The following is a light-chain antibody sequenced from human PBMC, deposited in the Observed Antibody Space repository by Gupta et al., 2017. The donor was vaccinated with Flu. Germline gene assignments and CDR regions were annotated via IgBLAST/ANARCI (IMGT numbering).Light chain of an antibody. CDR1: NIGSQS. J-gene: IGLJ3*02. CDR3: QLWHSYTDHVM. Sequence: SYVLTQPPSVSVAPGQTARITCGADNIGSQSVHWYQQRPGQAPVLLVYDYNARPSGVPERFSDSNSGHTAPATLTISRVEAGDEADYYCQLWHSYTDHVMFGGGTKLTVL. CDR2: DYN. V-gene: IGLV3-21*02.